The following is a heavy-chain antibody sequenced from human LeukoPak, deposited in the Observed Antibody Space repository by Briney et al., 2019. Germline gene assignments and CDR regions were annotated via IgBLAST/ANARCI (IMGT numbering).Heavy chain of an antibody. V-gene: IGHV4-59*02. CDR2: ISHSWST. CDR1: GASVTSYY. Sequence: SETLSLTCTVSGASVTSYYWSWIRQPPGKGLEWIGYISHSWSTDYNPSLKSRVIISVDKSKNQFSLKLSSVTAADTAIYYCARETYMDVWGRGITVTVSS. J-gene: IGHJ6*04. CDR3: ARETYMDV.